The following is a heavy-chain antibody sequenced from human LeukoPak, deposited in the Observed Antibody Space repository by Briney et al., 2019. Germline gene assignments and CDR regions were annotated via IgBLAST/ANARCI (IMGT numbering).Heavy chain of an antibody. D-gene: IGHD3-22*01. V-gene: IGHV3-48*01. CDR1: GFTFSSYS. CDR2: ISSSSTI. Sequence: GSLRLSCAASGFTFSSYSMNWVRQAPGKGLEWVSYISSSSTIYYADSVKGRFTISRDNAKNSLYLQTNSLRAEDTAVYYCASHPRYYYDSSGDYWGQGTLVTVSS. CDR3: ASHPRYYYDSSGDY. J-gene: IGHJ4*02.